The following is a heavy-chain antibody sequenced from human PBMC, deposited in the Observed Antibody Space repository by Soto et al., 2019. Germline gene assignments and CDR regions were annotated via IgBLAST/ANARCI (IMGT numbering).Heavy chain of an antibody. CDR1: GFTFSSYE. J-gene: IGHJ6*02. D-gene: IGHD3-9*01. CDR2: ISSSGSTI. Sequence: SLRLSCAASGFTFSSYEMNWVRQAPGKGLEWVSYISSSGSTIYYADSVKGRFTISRDNAKNSLYLQMNSLRAEDTAVYYCAREGNDILTGYYKTHYYYGMDVWGQGTTVTVSS. CDR3: AREGNDILTGYYKTHYYYGMDV. V-gene: IGHV3-48*03.